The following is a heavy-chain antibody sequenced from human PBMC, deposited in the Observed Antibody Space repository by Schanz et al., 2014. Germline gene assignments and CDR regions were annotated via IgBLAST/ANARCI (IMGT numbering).Heavy chain of an antibody. CDR3: ARDQYYFGSGNPFDI. D-gene: IGHD3-10*01. J-gene: IGHJ3*02. V-gene: IGHV3-11*05. CDR2: ISGSSIHK. Sequence: VQLVESGGGMVQPGGSLRLSCAASGFTFSDHYMDWVRQAPGKGLEWVSHISGSSIHKNYADSVKGRFTISRDNGKNSLYLQMNSLRAEDTALYYCARDQYYFGSGNPFDIWGQGTMVTVSS. CDR1: GFTFSDHY.